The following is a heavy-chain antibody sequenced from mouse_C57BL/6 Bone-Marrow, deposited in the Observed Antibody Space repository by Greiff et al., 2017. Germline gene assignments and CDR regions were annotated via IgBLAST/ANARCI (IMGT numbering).Heavy chain of an antibody. CDR1: GFSLTSYG. V-gene: IGHV2-6*01. CDR2: IWGVGST. CDR3: AIYGTRFAY. Sequence: VKLVESGPGLVAPSQSLSITCTVSGFSLTSYGVDWVRQSPGKGLEWLGVIWGVGSTNYTSALKSRLSISKDNSKSQVFLKMNSLQNDDTAMYYCAIYGTRFAYWGQGTLVPVSA. J-gene: IGHJ3*01. D-gene: IGHD1-1*01.